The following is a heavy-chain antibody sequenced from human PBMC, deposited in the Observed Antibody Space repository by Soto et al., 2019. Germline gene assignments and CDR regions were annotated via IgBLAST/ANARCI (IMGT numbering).Heavy chain of an antibody. CDR3: AKGSRGWYERFDY. CDR2: IGGSGGST. J-gene: IGHJ4*02. CDR1: GFTFSSYA. Sequence: EVQLLESGGGLVQPGGSLRLSCAASGFTFSSYAMSWVRQAPGTGLEWVSAIGGSGGSTYYADFVKGRFTISRDNSKNTLHLQMSGLRAGDTAVYYCAKGSRGWYERFDYCGQGTMVTVSS. D-gene: IGHD6-19*01. V-gene: IGHV3-23*01.